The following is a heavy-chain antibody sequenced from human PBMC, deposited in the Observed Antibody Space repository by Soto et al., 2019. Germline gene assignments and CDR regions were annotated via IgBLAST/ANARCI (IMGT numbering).Heavy chain of an antibody. Sequence: SVKGFCKASGGTYSSYAISCLRHAPGQGLEGMGEIIPIFGTANYAQKFQGRDTITADESTSTAYMELSSLSSEDTDVYYFARVSLGMDVWGQGTTVTVSS. CDR3: ARVSLGMDV. CDR1: GGTYSSYA. V-gene: IGHV1-69*01. J-gene: IGHJ6*02. CDR2: IIPIFGTA.